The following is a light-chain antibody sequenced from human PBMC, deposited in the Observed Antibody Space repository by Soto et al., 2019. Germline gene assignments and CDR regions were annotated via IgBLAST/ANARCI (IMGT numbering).Light chain of an antibody. CDR1: QSVSSN. Sequence: EIVMTQSPATLSVSPGERATLSCRASQSVSSNLAWYQQKPGQAPRLLIYDASTRATGIPARFSGSGSGTEFTLTISSPQSEDFAVYYCQQYNNWPPMAFGQGTKVEIK. CDR3: QQYNNWPPMA. J-gene: IGKJ1*01. CDR2: DAS. V-gene: IGKV3-15*01.